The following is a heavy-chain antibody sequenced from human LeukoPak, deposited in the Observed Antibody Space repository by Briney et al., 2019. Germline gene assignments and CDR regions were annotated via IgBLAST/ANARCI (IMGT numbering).Heavy chain of an antibody. CDR1: GFTVSSNS. V-gene: IGHV3-23*01. J-gene: IGHJ3*02. CDR3: AKFRKPMALLDAFDM. D-gene: IGHD1-14*01. CDR2: ISGSGSST. Sequence: PGGSLRLSCTVSGFTVSSNSMSWVRQAPGKGLEWLSIISGSGSSTFYADSVKGRFTISRDNSKNTLYLQLNSLRAEDTAVYFCAKFRKPMALLDAFDMWGQGTMVTVSS.